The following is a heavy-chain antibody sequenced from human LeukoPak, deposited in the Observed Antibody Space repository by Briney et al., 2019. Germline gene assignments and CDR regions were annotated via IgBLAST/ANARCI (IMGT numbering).Heavy chain of an antibody. J-gene: IGHJ4*02. CDR3: ARGYSAYYFDY. Sequence: SETLSLTCTVSGGSISSYYWSWIRQPPGKGLEWIGYIYYSGSTNYNPSLKSRVTISVDTSKNQFSLKLSSVTAADTAVYYCARGYSAYYFDYWGQGTLVTVSS. CDR1: GGSISSYY. D-gene: IGHD2-21*01. CDR2: IYYSGST. V-gene: IGHV4-59*01.